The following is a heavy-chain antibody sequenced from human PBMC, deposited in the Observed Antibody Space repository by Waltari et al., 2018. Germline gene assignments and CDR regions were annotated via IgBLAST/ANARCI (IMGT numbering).Heavy chain of an antibody. J-gene: IGHJ4*02. V-gene: IGHV1-8*01. D-gene: IGHD2-15*01. CDR3: ARGGGYCP. Sequence: HGQLVQAAAEVMKPGASVTVSCTASGYHVTRCDIHGVRQAPGQGLEWMGLMNPNSGNTGYAQKVQGSVTMTRNTSISTAYMEMSSLRSVDTAVSYRARGGGYCPWGQGTLVTVSS. CDR2: MNPNSGNT. CDR1: GYHVTRCD.